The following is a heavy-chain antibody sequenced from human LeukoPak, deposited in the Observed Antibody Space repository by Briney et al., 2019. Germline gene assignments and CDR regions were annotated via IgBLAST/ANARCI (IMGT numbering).Heavy chain of an antibody. CDR1: GFSVSNNY. V-gene: IGHV3-53*01. Sequence: PGGSLRLSCAASGFSVSNNYMSWVRQAPGKGLEWVSVIYSGGSTHYADSVKGRFTISRDNSKNTLYFQMDSLRAEDTAVYYCARYTAYHYAMDVWGQGTTVTVSS. CDR3: ARYTAYHYAMDV. CDR2: IYSGGST. D-gene: IGHD2-21*02. J-gene: IGHJ6*02.